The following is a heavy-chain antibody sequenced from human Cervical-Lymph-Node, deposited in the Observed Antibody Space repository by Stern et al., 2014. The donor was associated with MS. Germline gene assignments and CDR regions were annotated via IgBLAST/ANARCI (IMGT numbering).Heavy chain of an antibody. Sequence: QVQLQESGPGLVKPSGTLSLTCAVSGDSISTTTWWTWVRQSPGKGLERIGKIHHSGITDYSPSVKSRVTISLDTSKNQFSLRLNSVTAADTAMYFCARWRGTGLFDYWGQGAQVTVSS. CDR3: ARWRGTGLFDY. D-gene: IGHD3/OR15-3a*01. V-gene: IGHV4-4*02. J-gene: IGHJ4*02. CDR1: GDSISTTTW. CDR2: IHHSGIT.